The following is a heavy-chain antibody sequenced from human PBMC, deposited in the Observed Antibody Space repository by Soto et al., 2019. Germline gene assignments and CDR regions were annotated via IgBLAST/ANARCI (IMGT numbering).Heavy chain of an antibody. D-gene: IGHD6-19*01. Sequence: GASVKVSCKASGGTFSSYTISWVRQAPGQGLEWMGRIIPILGIANYAQKFQGRVTITADKSTSTAYMELSSLRSEDTAVYYCARDLGPRIAVAGMLWFDPWGQGTLVTVSS. CDR3: ARDLGPRIAVAGMLWFDP. CDR2: IIPILGIA. J-gene: IGHJ5*02. V-gene: IGHV1-69*04. CDR1: GGTFSSYT.